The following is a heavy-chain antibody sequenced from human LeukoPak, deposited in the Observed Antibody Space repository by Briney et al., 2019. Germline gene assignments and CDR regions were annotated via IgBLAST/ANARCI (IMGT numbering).Heavy chain of an antibody. D-gene: IGHD6-19*01. CDR3: ARDRRSIAVAGTWFDP. CDR1: GYTFTSYY. V-gene: IGHV1-46*01. J-gene: IGHJ5*02. CDR2: INPSGGST. Sequence: ASVKVSCKASGYTFTSYYMHWVRQAPGQGLEWMGIINPSGGSTSYVQKFQGRVTMTRDMSTSTVYMELSSLRSEDTAVYYCARDRRSIAVAGTWFDPWGKGTLVTVSS.